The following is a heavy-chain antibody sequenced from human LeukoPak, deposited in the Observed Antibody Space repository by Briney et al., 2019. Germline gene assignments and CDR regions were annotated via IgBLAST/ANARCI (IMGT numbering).Heavy chain of an antibody. D-gene: IGHD2-2*01. J-gene: IGHJ4*02. CDR2: ISTSGGTI. V-gene: IGHV3-48*01. Sequence: GGSLRLSCVASAFTFSTYTMNWVRQAPGKGLEWISYISTSGGTIYYADSVKGRFTMSRDNAKNSLYLQMNSLRGEDTAVYYCASSVVGGYWGQGTLVTVSS. CDR1: AFTFSTYT. CDR3: ASSVVGGY.